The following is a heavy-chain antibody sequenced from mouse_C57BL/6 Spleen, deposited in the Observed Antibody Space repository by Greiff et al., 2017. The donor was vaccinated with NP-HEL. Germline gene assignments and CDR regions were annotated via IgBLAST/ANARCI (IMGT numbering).Heavy chain of an antibody. CDR1: GYAFSSYW. D-gene: IGHD1-1*01. J-gene: IGHJ1*03. V-gene: IGHV1-80*01. CDR3: ARSGGSRPWYFDV. CDR2: IYPGDGDT. Sequence: QVQLQQSGAELVKPGASVKISCTASGYAFSSYWMNWVKQRPGKGLEWIGQIYPGDGDTNYNGKFKGKATLTADKSSCTAYMQLSSLTSEDSAVYFCARSGGSRPWYFDVWGTGTTVTVSS.